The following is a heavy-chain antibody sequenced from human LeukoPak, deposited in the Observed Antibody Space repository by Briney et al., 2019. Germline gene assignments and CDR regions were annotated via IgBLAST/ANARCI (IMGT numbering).Heavy chain of an antibody. J-gene: IGHJ4*02. D-gene: IGHD5-12*01. CDR1: GGSFSGYY. CDR2: INHSGST. V-gene: IGHV4-34*01. Sequence: SETLSLTCPVYGGSFSGYYWSWIRQPPGKGLEWIGEINHSGSTNYNPSLKSRVTISVDTSKNQFSLKLSSVTAADTAVYYCASDSGYDEIDYWGQGTLVTVSS. CDR3: ASDSGYDEIDY.